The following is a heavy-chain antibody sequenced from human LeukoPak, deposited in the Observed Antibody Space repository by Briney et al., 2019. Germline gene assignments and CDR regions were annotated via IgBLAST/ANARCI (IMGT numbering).Heavy chain of an antibody. J-gene: IGHJ4*02. D-gene: IGHD6-13*01. CDR2: IYTSGST. Sequence: SETLSLTCTVSGGSISSYYWSWIRQPAGKGLEWIGRIYTSGSTNYNPSLKSRVTMSVDTSKNQFSLKLSSVTAVDTAVYYCARGIAYSSSWFPFDYWGQGTLVTVSS. V-gene: IGHV4-4*07. CDR1: GGSISSYY. CDR3: ARGIAYSSSWFPFDY.